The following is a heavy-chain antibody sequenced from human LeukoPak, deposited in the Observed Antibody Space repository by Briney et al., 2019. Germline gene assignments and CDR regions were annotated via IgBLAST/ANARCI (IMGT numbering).Heavy chain of an antibody. CDR3: ATWGAYYYDSGSSTGDY. D-gene: IGHD3-10*01. J-gene: IGHJ4*02. V-gene: IGHV3-11*01. CDR2: IRTSGGTM. Sequence: GGSLSLSCAAPGFTSSDYYRSWFRRAPGKGLERVAYIRTSGGTMYYADSVKGRFTISRDNAKNSLYLQMNSLRAEDTAVYYCATWGAYYYDSGSSTGDYWGRGTLVTVSS. CDR1: GFTSSDYY.